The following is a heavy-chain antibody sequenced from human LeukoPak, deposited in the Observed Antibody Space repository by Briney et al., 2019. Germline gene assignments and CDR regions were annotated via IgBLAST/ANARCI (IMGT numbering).Heavy chain of an antibody. CDR1: GYTFPSYG. CDR2: ISPYSGNT. Sequence: GASVKVSCKASGYTFPSYGITWVRQAPGQGLECMGWISPYSGNTDYAQKFQGRVTMTTDTSTTTAYMELRSLRSDDTAVYYCARASGVSAAGSPYHFDYWGQGTLVTVSS. J-gene: IGHJ4*02. CDR3: ARASGVSAAGSPYHFDY. V-gene: IGHV1-18*01. D-gene: IGHD6-13*01.